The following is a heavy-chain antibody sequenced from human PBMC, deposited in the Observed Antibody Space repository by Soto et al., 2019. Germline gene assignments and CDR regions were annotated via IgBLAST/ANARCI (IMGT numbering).Heavy chain of an antibody. CDR2: IGTSGRTI. CDR3: ARDPAIYSGKFDYGLDV. D-gene: IGHD4-4*01. CDR1: GFTFSNYE. V-gene: IGHV3-48*03. Sequence: EVQLVESGGGLVQAGGSLRLFCAVSGFTFSNYEMNWVRQAPGKGLEWVSYIGTSGRTIYYADSVRGRFTISRDNATNSLDLQMNSLRAEDTAVYYCARDPAIYSGKFDYGLDVWGQGTTVTVSS. J-gene: IGHJ6*02.